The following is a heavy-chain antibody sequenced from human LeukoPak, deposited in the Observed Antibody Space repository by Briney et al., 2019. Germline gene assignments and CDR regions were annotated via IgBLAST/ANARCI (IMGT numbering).Heavy chain of an antibody. V-gene: IGHV1-46*01. CDR2: INPNGGST. Sequence: ASVKVSCKASGYTFTCYYMHWVRQAPGQGLEWMGLINPNGGSTIYAQKFQGRVTMTRDKSTSTVYMELSSLRSEDTAVYYCARDWEVTAAPTNWFDPWGQGTLVTVSS. D-gene: IGHD2-21*02. CDR3: ARDWEVTAAPTNWFDP. J-gene: IGHJ5*02. CDR1: GYTFTCYY.